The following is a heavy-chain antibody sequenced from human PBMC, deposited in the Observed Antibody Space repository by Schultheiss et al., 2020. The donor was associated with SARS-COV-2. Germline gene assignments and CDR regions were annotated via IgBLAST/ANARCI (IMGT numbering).Heavy chain of an antibody. D-gene: IGHD3-3*01. J-gene: IGHJ4*02. V-gene: IGHV3-23*01. CDR3: AKDAYYDFWSGYPDY. Sequence: GESLKISCAASGFTFSSYAMSWVRQAPGEGLEWVSTISGSGGNTYYADSVKGRFTISRDNSKNTLYLQMNSLRAEDMAVYYCAKDAYYDFWSGYPDYWGQGTLVTVSS. CDR2: ISGSGGNT. CDR1: GFTFSSYA.